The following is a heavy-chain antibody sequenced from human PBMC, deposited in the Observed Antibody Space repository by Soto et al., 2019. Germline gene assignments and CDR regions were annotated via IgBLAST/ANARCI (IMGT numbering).Heavy chain of an antibody. D-gene: IGHD2-2*01. CDR2: ISGSGGST. J-gene: IGHJ6*03. V-gene: IGHV3-23*01. CDR3: AKALGIEYCSSTSCLNYYMDV. Sequence: GGSLRLSCAASGFTFSSYAMSWVRQAPGKGLEWVSAISGSGGSTYYADSVKGRFTISRDNSKNTLYLQMNSLRAEDTAVYYCAKALGIEYCSSTSCLNYYMDVWGKGTTVTVSS. CDR1: GFTFSSYA.